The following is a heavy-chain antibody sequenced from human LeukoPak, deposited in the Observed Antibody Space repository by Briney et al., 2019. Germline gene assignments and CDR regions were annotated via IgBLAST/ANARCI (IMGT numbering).Heavy chain of an antibody. J-gene: IGHJ4*02. CDR1: GFTVSSNY. Sequence: PGGSLRLSCTASGFTVSSNYMSWVRQAPGKGLEWVSVTYSGGNTDYADSVKGRFTISRDNSKNTVYLQMNSLRAEDTAVYCCAREGGDDRYFDYWGQGTLVTVSS. CDR3: AREGGDDRYFDY. CDR2: TYSGGNT. D-gene: IGHD4-17*01. V-gene: IGHV3-66*01.